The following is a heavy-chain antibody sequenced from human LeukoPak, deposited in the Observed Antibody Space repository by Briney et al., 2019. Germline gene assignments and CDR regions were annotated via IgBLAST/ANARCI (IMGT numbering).Heavy chain of an antibody. CDR1: GYSISGGYY. J-gene: IGHJ4*02. V-gene: IGHV4-38-2*02. Sequence: SETLSLTCTVSGYSISGGYYWGWVRQPPGKGLEWIASIYHNGNIFYNPSLKSRVTMSVDTSKNQFSLNLRSVTAADTAVYYCARVRGDPRCYFDYWGQGTLVTVSS. CDR3: ARVRGDPRCYFDY. CDR2: IYHNGNI. D-gene: IGHD3-10*01.